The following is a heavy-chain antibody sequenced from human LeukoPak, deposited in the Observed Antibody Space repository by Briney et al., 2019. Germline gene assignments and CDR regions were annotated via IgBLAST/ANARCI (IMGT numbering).Heavy chain of an antibody. D-gene: IGHD3-10*01. CDR3: ARLNGGSGAFDI. CDR1: GGTFSSYA. Sequence: SVKVSCKASGGTFSSYAISWVRQAPGQGLEWMGGIIPIFGTANYAQKLQGRVTITADKSTSTAYMELSSLRSEDTAVYYCARLNGGSGAFDIWGQGTMVTVSS. J-gene: IGHJ3*02. V-gene: IGHV1-69*06. CDR2: IIPIFGTA.